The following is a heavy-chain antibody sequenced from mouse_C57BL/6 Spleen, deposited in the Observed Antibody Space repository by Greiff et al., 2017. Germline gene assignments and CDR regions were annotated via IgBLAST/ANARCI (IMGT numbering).Heavy chain of an antibody. CDR2: IRLKSDNYAT. J-gene: IGHJ3*01. CDR1: GFTFSNYW. V-gene: IGHV6-3*01. D-gene: IGHD1-1*01. CDR3: TVAYYYGSSSWFAY. Sequence: EVQLQESGGGLVQPGGSMKLSCVASGFTFSNYWMNWVRQSPEKGLEWVAQIRLKSDNYATHYAESVKGRFTISRDDSKSSVYLQMNNLRAEDTGIYYCTVAYYYGSSSWFAYWGQGTLVTVSA.